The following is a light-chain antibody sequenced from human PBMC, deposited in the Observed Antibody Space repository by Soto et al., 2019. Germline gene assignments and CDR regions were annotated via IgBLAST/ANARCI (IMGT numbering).Light chain of an antibody. CDR1: QGISNY. CDR2: AAS. V-gene: IGKV1-27*01. CDR3: QKYNGAPRT. Sequence: DIQMTQSPSSLSASVGDRVTITCRASQGISNYLAWYQQKPGKVPKLLIYAASTLQSGGPSRFSGSGSGTDYTLTISRLQPEDAATHYCQKYNGAPRTFGQGTKVEIK. J-gene: IGKJ1*01.